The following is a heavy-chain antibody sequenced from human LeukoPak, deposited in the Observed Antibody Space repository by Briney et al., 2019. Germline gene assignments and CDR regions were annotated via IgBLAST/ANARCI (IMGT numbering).Heavy chain of an antibody. J-gene: IGHJ4*02. Sequence: PGGSLRLSCAASGFTFSSYWMHWVRQAPGKGLVWVSLINSDGSSTIYADSVKGRFTISRDNAKNTLYLQMKSLRAEDTAVYYCAKVKGYDSSGYYLYYFDYWGQGTLVTVSS. CDR2: INSDGSST. V-gene: IGHV3-74*01. CDR1: GFTFSSYW. CDR3: AKVKGYDSSGYYLYYFDY. D-gene: IGHD3-22*01.